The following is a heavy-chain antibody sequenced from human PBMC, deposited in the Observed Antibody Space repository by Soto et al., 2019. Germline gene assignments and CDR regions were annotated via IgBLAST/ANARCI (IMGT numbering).Heavy chain of an antibody. CDR2: INHSGST. J-gene: IGHJ4*02. CDR3: ARGESRWLVL. V-gene: IGHV4-34*01. Sequence: KASETLSLTCAVYGGSFSGYYWSWIRQPPGKGLEWIGEINHSGSTNYNPSLKSRVTISVDTSKNQFSLKLSSVTAADTAVYYCARGESRWLVLWGQGTLVTVSS. CDR1: GGSFSGYY. D-gene: IGHD6-19*01.